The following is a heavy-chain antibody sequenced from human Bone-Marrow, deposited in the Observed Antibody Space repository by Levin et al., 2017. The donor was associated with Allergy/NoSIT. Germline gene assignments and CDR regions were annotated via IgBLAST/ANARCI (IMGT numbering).Heavy chain of an antibody. Sequence: KPSETLSLTCTVSGGSITNGGPYYWAWFRQPPGEGLQWIGSIYSDGSTYYAPSLKSRVTISVDTSESQFSLRLSSVTAADAAFYYCAGHKWSFAAKNDLFDYWGQGTLATVSS. V-gene: IGHV4-39*01. D-gene: IGHD6-25*01. J-gene: IGHJ4*02. CDR3: AGHKWSFAAKNDLFDY. CDR1: GGSITNGGPYY. CDR2: IYSDGST.